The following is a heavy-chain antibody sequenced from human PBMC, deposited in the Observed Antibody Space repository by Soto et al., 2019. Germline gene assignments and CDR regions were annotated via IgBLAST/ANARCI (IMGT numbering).Heavy chain of an antibody. D-gene: IGHD3-22*01. Sequence: ASAKVSCKASGYTFTNYYIHWVRQAPGQGLEWMGIINPSGGSTSYAQRFRGRVTMTRDTSTSTVYMDLSGLRSEDTAVYYCAREDLISMRDYYFTYWGQGSMVTVSS. CDR3: AREDLISMRDYYFTY. V-gene: IGHV1-46*01. CDR1: GYTFTNYY. CDR2: INPSGGST. J-gene: IGHJ4*02.